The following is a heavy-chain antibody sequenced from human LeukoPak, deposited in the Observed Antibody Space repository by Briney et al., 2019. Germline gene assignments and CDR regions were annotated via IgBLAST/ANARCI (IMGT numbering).Heavy chain of an antibody. V-gene: IGHV4-34*01. D-gene: IGHD1-20*01. CDR3: ARGKRYKWNGPKGYFDY. Sequence: SETLSLTCAVYGGSFSGYYWSWIRQPPGKGLEWIGEINHSGSTNYNPSLKSRVTISVDTSKNQFSLKLSSVTAADTAVYYCARGKRYKWNGPKGYFDYWGQGTLVTVSS. J-gene: IGHJ4*02. CDR1: GGSFSGYY. CDR2: INHSGST.